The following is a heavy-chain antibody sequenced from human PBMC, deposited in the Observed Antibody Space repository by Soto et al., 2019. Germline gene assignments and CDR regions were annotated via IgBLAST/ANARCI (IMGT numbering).Heavy chain of an antibody. J-gene: IGHJ6*02. V-gene: IGHV1-69*01. CDR1: RGTFRSYA. D-gene: IGHD5-12*01. CDR2: VIPIFGTS. Sequence: QVQLVQSGAEMKKPGSSVKVSCRAPRGTFRSYAITWVRQAPGQGLEWMGGVIPIFGTSKYAQKFQGRVTITADEVTTTGYMQLRSLRSEDTAMYHCARVRSGFDLNYVLDVWGPGTTVIVSS. CDR3: ARVRSGFDLNYVLDV.